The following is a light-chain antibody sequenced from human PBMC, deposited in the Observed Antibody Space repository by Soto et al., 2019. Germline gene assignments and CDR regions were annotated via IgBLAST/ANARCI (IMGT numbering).Light chain of an antibody. CDR3: LQDSTYPRT. CDR1: QGIRSE. CDR2: AAS. J-gene: IGKJ1*01. Sequence: AIQMTQSPSSLSASVGDRVTITCRASQGIRSELAWYQKKSGEAPKLLIYAASSLQSGVPSRFSGSGSGSDFTLTISVLQPEDFATYYCLQDSTYPRTFGQGTSV. V-gene: IGKV1-6*01.